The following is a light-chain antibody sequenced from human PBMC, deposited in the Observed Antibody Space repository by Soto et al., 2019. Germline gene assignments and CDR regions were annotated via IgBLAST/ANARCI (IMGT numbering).Light chain of an antibody. Sequence: EIVMTQSPDTLSVSPGEGATLSCRASQSVGSNLAWYQQKPGQAPRLLNYGAPTRATGIPARFSGSGSGTEFTLTISSLQAEDFAVYYCQQYNNWVTFGGGTKVDIK. V-gene: IGKV3D-15*01. CDR3: QQYNNWVT. CDR2: GAP. CDR1: QSVGSN. J-gene: IGKJ4*01.